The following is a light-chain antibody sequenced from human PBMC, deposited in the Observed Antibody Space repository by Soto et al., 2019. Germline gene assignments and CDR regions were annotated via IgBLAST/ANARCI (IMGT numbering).Light chain of an antibody. Sequence: DIVMTQSPDSLAVSLSERATIDCKSSQSLLYSPSNKNYLAWYQQKPGQPPKLLIYWASTRESGVPDRFTGSGSGTDFTLTISSLQAEDVAVHYCQQYHDAPRTFGRGTKVEIK. V-gene: IGKV4-1*01. CDR1: QSLLYSPSNKNY. J-gene: IGKJ1*01. CDR2: WAS. CDR3: QQYHDAPRT.